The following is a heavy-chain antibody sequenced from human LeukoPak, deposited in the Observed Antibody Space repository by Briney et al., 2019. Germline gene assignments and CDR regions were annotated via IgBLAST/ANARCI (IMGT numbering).Heavy chain of an antibody. J-gene: IGHJ4*02. D-gene: IGHD3-16*01. CDR2: IFYGGGT. CDR3: GREARFGWDYFDS. CDR1: GDSFSDHY. Sequence: SETLSLTCTVSGDSFSDHYWSWIRQPPGEGRGWIGYIFYGGGTNYNPSLQSRVTISLDTSKNRFSLRLSSVIAADAAVYYCGREARFGWDYFDSWGQGTLVIVSS. V-gene: IGHV4-59*11.